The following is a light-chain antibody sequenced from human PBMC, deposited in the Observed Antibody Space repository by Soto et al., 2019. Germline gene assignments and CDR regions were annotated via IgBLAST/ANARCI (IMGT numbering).Light chain of an antibody. V-gene: IGKV3-11*01. Sequence: EIVLTQSPATLSLSPGERATLSCRASQSFSNNLAWYQQKPGQAPRLLIYDASNRATGIPARFSGSGSGTDFTLTISSLEPEDFAVYYCQQRGDWPRTFGQGTKVDIK. CDR1: QSFSNN. CDR2: DAS. CDR3: QQRGDWPRT. J-gene: IGKJ1*01.